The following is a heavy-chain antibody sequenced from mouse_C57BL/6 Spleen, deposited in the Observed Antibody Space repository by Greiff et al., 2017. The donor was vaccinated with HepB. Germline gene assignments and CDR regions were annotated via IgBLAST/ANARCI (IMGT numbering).Heavy chain of an antibody. Sequence: EVQLMESGGDLVKPGGSLKLSCAASGFTFSSYGMSWVRQTPDKRLEWVATISSGGSYTYYPDSVKGRFTISRDNAKNTLYLQMSSLKSEDTAMYYGARQGSSGYAMDYWGQGTSVTVSS. V-gene: IGHV5-6*01. CDR1: GFTFSSYG. J-gene: IGHJ4*01. CDR2: ISSGGSYT. CDR3: ARQGSSGYAMDY. D-gene: IGHD3-2*02.